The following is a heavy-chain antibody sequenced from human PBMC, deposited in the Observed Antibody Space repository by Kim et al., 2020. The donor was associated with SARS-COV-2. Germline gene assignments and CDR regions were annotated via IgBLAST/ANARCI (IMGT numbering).Heavy chain of an antibody. V-gene: IGHV4-39*01. CDR3: ARDYGDRIGVTLLRRRPGWFDP. Sequence: SETLSLTCTVSGGSISSSSYYWGWIRQPPGKGLEWIGSIYYSGSTYYNPSLKSRVTISVDTSKNQFSLKLSSVTAADTAVYYCARDYGDRIGVTLLRRRPGWFDPWGQGTLVTVSS. D-gene: IGHD4-17*01. J-gene: IGHJ5*02. CDR2: IYYSGST. CDR1: GGSISSSSYY.